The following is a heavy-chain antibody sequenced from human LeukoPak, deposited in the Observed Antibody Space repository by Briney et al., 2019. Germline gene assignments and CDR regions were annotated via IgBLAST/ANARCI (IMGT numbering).Heavy chain of an antibody. CDR2: ISSSGGTI. V-gene: IGHV3-11*01. Sequence: GGSLRLSCAASGFTFSDYYMSWIRQAPGKGLEWVSYISSSGGTIYYADSVKGRFTIPRDNAKNSLYLQMNSLRAEDTAVYYCARVRGYDFWSGYFDYWGQGTLVTVSS. CDR3: ARVRGYDFWSGYFDY. CDR1: GFTFSDYY. D-gene: IGHD3-3*01. J-gene: IGHJ4*02.